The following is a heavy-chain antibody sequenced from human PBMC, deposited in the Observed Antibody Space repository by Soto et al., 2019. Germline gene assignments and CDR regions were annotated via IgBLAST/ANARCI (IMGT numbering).Heavy chain of an antibody. V-gene: IGHV4-59*01. CDR3: ARKRAYGDYFDY. CDR1: GGSISSYY. Sequence: SETLSLTCTVSGGSISSYYWSWIRQPPGKGLEWIGYIYYSGSTNYNPSLKSRVTISVDTSKNQFSLKLSSVTAADTAVYYCARKRAYGDYFDYWGQGTLVTVS. CDR2: IYYSGST. J-gene: IGHJ4*02. D-gene: IGHD4-17*01.